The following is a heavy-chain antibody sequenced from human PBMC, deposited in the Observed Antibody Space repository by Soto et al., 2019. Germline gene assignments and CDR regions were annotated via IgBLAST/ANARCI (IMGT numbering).Heavy chain of an antibody. D-gene: IGHD5-18*01. CDR3: ARDIQSVGPRANDAFDV. J-gene: IGHJ3*01. CDR1: GFTFSDNL. Sequence: QVPLVQSGAELKKPGASVNISCPASGFTFSDNLINWVRQVPGQGLEWMGWFNPDTGNTRYSETFQGRVTISRHPSASIAYLELSGLENEDTALYFCARDIQSVGPRANDAFDVWGQGTMITVSS. CDR2: FNPDTGNT. V-gene: IGHV1-3*01.